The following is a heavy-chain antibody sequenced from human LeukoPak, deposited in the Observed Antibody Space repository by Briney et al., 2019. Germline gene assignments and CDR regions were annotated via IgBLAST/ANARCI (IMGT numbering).Heavy chain of an antibody. CDR1: GASISSRTYY. CDR2: IYYTGTA. Sequence: PSETLSLTCSVSGASISSRTYYWAWIRQPPGKGLEWIGSIYYTGTAYYSPSLKSRVTISIDTSKNQFFLNLRSVTAADTAVYYCARSDGYGLIGIWGQGTMVTVSS. D-gene: IGHD3-10*01. J-gene: IGHJ3*02. V-gene: IGHV4-39*07. CDR3: ARSDGYGLIGI.